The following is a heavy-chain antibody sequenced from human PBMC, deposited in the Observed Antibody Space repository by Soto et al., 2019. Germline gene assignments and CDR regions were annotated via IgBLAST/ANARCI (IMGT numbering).Heavy chain of an antibody. CDR1: GGTFSGYA. CDR2: IVPLLGIT. Sequence: QAQLMQSGAEVKKHGSSVKVSCKASGGTFSGYAISWVRQAPGQGLEWMGGIVPLLGITNYAQKFQGRITIAADESTGTAYMDLRSLRSEDTAVYYCARDPRSITGTTSSEDFQHWGQGTLVSVSS. V-gene: IGHV1-69*01. D-gene: IGHD1-20*01. CDR3: ARDPRSITGTTSSEDFQH. J-gene: IGHJ1*01.